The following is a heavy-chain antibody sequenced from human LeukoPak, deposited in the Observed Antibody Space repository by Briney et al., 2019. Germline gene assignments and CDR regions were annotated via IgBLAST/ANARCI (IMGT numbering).Heavy chain of an antibody. Sequence: PGGSLRLSCAASGFTFSSYAMSWARQAPGKGLEWVSAISGSGGSTYYADSVKGRFTISRDNSKNTLYLQMNSLRAEDTAVYYCAKLTGVVISYFDYWGQGTLVTVSS. V-gene: IGHV3-23*01. CDR2: ISGSGGST. J-gene: IGHJ4*02. CDR1: GFTFSSYA. D-gene: IGHD3-22*01. CDR3: AKLTGVVISYFDY.